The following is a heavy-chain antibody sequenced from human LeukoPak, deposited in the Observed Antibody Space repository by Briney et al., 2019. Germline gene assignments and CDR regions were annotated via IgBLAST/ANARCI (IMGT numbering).Heavy chain of an antibody. Sequence: GASLRLSCAASGFTFSSYAMSWVRQAPGKGLEWVSAISGSGDRIFYADSVKGRFTISRDNSKNTLYLQMNSLGAKDTALYYCAKAKVDGGTAEYWGQGTLVTVSS. D-gene: IGHD4-23*01. CDR1: GFTFSSYA. CDR2: ISGSGDRI. J-gene: IGHJ4*02. V-gene: IGHV3-23*01. CDR3: AKAKVDGGTAEY.